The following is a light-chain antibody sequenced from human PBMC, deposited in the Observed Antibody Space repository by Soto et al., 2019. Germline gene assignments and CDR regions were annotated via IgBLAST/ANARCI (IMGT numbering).Light chain of an antibody. Sequence: QSVLTQPPSVSEAPGQRVTISWTGSSSNIGAGYEAHWYQQVPGTAPKLLIYENNNRPSGVPDRFSGSKSGTSASLAITGLQAEDEAEYYCQSHDSSLSGDVFGTGTKLTVL. CDR2: ENN. J-gene: IGLJ1*01. V-gene: IGLV1-40*01. CDR1: SSNIGAGYE. CDR3: QSHDSSLSGDV.